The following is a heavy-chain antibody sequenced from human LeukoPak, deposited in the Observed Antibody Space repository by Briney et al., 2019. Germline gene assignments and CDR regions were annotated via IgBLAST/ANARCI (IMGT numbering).Heavy chain of an antibody. Sequence: SETLSHTCTVSGGSISSYYWSWIRQPPGKGLEWIGYIYYSGSTNYNPSLKSRVTISVDTSKNQFSLKLSSVTAADTAVYYCARRNTAMEVALDYWGQGTLVTVSS. J-gene: IGHJ4*02. CDR3: ARRNTAMEVALDY. CDR2: IYYSGST. D-gene: IGHD5-18*01. CDR1: GGSISSYY. V-gene: IGHV4-59*01.